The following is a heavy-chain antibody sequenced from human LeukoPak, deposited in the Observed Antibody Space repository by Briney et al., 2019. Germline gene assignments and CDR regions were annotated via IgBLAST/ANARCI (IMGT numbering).Heavy chain of an antibody. CDR3: ARAAIVGAARGWFDP. CDR2: IYYSGST. CDR1: GGSISSYY. Sequence: SETLSLTCTVSGGSISSYYWNWIRQPPGKGLEWIGYIYYSGSTNYNPSLKSRVTISVETSKNQFSLKLSSVTAADTAVYYCARAAIVGAARGWFDPWGQGTLVTVSS. J-gene: IGHJ5*02. D-gene: IGHD1-26*01. V-gene: IGHV4-59*01.